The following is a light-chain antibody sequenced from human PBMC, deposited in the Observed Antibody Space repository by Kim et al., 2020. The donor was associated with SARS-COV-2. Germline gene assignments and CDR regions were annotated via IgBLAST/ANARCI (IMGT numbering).Light chain of an antibody. CDR2: DAS. CDR1: RSVRSN. Sequence: SVSPGERAALSCRASRSVRSNLAWYQHQPGQAPRLLIYDASTRATGIPARFSGSGSGTEFALTINSLQSEDFAVYFCQQYNDWRAFGQGTKVDIK. CDR3: QQYNDWRA. V-gene: IGKV3-15*01. J-gene: IGKJ1*01.